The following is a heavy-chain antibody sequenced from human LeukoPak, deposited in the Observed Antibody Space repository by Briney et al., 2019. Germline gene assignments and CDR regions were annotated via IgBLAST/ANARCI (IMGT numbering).Heavy chain of an antibody. CDR2: ISSSSSYI. CDR1: GFTFSSYS. D-gene: IGHD5-18*01. V-gene: IGHV3-21*04. Sequence: GGSLRLSCAASGFTFSSYSMNWVRQAPGKGLEWVSSISSSSSYIYYADSVKGRFTISRDNAKNTLYLQMNSLRAEDTAVYYCAKITGYSYGWTDAFDIWGQGTMVTVPS. J-gene: IGHJ3*02. CDR3: AKITGYSYGWTDAFDI.